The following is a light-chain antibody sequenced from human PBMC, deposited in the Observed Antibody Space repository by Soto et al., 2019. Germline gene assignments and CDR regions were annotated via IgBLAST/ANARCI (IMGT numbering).Light chain of an antibody. J-gene: IGLJ2*01. CDR3: QTWDTGSVV. V-gene: IGLV4-69*01. CDR2: LNSDGSH. CDR1: SGHTSYA. Sequence: QSVLTQSPSASGSLGASVKLTCTLSSGHTSYAIAWHQQQPEKGPRYLMKLNSDGSHSRGDGIPDRFSGSSSGAERYLTISSLQSEDEADYYCQTWDTGSVVFGGGTKLTVL.